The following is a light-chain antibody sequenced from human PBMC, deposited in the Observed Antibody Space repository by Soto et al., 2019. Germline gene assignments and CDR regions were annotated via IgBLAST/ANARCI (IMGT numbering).Light chain of an antibody. CDR2: GAS. CDR3: QQYVSSPLA. Sequence: EIVLTQSPGTLSLSPGERATLSCRASQSVSSSYLAWYQQKPGQAPRLLIYGASSRATGIPDRFSGSGSGTDFTLPISRLEPEDFAGYYCQQYVSSPLAFGPGTKVDIK. J-gene: IGKJ3*01. CDR1: QSVSSSY. V-gene: IGKV3-20*01.